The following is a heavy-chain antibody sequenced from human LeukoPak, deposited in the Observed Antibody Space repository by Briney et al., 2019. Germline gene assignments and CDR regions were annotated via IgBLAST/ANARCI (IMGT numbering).Heavy chain of an antibody. D-gene: IGHD3-22*01. CDR1: GFTFSSYW. CDR3: ARGLFLSGYLDAFDI. J-gene: IGHJ3*02. CDR2: INSDGSST. Sequence: GGSLRLSCAASGFTFSSYWMHWVRQAPGKGLVWVSRINSDGSSTSYADSVKGRCTISRDGSKNTLYLQMNSLRVEDTAVYYCARGLFLSGYLDAFDIWGQGTVVTVSS. V-gene: IGHV3-74*01.